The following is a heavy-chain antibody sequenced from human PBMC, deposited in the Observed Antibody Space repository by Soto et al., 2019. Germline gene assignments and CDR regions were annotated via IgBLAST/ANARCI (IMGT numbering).Heavy chain of an antibody. D-gene: IGHD3-22*01. J-gene: IGHJ4*02. CDR3: AREGYYDSSGYYGDLDY. Sequence: QVQLVQSGAEVKKPGSSVKVSCKASGGTFSSYAISWVRQAPGQGLEWMGGIIPIFGTANYAQKFQGRVTITADESTSTAYMELSSLRSEDTAVYYCAREGYYDSSGYYGDLDYWGQGTLVIVSS. V-gene: IGHV1-69*01. CDR1: GGTFSSYA. CDR2: IIPIFGTA.